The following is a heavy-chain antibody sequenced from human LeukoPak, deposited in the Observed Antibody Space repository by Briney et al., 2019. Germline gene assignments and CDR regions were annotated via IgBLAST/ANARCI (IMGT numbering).Heavy chain of an antibody. V-gene: IGHV3-74*01. CDR1: GFTFSNYW. Sequence: GGSLRLSCAASGFTFSNYWMHWVRQAPGKGLVWVSRINTDGSTTTYADSVKGRFTISRDNAKNTLHLQMNSLRAEDTAVYYCARAADYYASGIFYWGQGTLVTVSS. D-gene: IGHD3-10*01. J-gene: IGHJ4*02. CDR3: ARAADYYASGIFY. CDR2: INTDGSTT.